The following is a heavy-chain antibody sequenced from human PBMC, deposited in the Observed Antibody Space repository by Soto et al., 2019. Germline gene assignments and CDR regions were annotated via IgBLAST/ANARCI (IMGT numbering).Heavy chain of an antibody. D-gene: IGHD3-3*01. CDR3: ARTESITIFGVVILYPDKHPFDY. CDR2: INAGNGNT. J-gene: IGHJ4*02. V-gene: IGHV1-3*01. CDR1: GYTFTSYA. Sequence: GASVKVSCKASGYTFTSYAMHWVRQAPGQRLEWMGWINAGNGNTKYSQKFQGRVTITRDTSASTAYMELSSLRSEDTAVYYCARTESITIFGVVILYPDKHPFDYWGQGTLVTVSS.